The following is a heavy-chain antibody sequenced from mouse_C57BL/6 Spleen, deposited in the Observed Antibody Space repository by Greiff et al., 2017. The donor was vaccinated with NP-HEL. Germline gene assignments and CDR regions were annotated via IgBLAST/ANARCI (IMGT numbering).Heavy chain of an antibody. CDR1: GYTFTSYW. J-gene: IGHJ3*01. D-gene: IGHD1-1*01. CDR3: ARGRGLPYGGFAY. V-gene: IGHV1-55*01. CDR2: IYPGSGST. Sequence: QVQLQQPGAELVKPGASVKMSCKASGYTFTSYWITWVKQRPGQGLEWIGDIYPGSGSTNYNEKFKSKATLTVDTSSSTAYMQLSSLTSEDSAVDYCARGRGLPYGGFAYWGQGTLVTVSA.